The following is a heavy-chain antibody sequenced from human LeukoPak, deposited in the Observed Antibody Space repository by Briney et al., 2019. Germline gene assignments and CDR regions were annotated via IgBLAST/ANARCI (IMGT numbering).Heavy chain of an antibody. J-gene: IGHJ4*02. CDR3: ASSPHSSGLVAFDY. D-gene: IGHD5-18*01. V-gene: IGHV1-2*02. CDR2: TNPNSGET. CDR1: GYTFTAYY. Sequence: GASVKVSCKASGYTFTAYYMHWVRQAPGQGLEWMGWTNPNSGETNSAQKFQGRVTMTTDTSIGTGYMELSRLRSDDTAVYFCASSPHSSGLVAFDYWGQGTLVTVSP.